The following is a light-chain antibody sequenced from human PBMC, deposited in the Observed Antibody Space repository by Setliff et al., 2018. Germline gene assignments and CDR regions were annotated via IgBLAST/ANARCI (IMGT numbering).Light chain of an antibody. J-gene: IGLJ1*01. CDR1: SSDVGSYNL. V-gene: IGLV2-14*02. CDR3: SSYISSSLEV. Sequence: QSALAQPASVSGSPGQSITISCTGTSSDVGSYNLVSWYQHHPGKAPKLMIYDVSVRPSGVSNRFSGSKSGNTASLTISGLQAEDEADYYCSSYISSSLEVFGTGTKGTV. CDR2: DVS.